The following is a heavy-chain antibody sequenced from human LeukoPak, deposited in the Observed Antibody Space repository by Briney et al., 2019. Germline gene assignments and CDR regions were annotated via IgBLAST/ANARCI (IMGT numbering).Heavy chain of an antibody. V-gene: IGHV3-23*01. Sequence: AGGSLRLSCAASGFTCSSYAMSWVRQAPGKGLEWVSAISGSGGSTYYADSVKGRFTISRDNSKNTLYLQMNSLRAEDTAVYYCAKDMTTVTYTSDYWGQGTLVTVSS. J-gene: IGHJ4*02. CDR1: GFTCSSYA. CDR2: ISGSGGST. D-gene: IGHD4-17*01. CDR3: AKDMTTVTYTSDY.